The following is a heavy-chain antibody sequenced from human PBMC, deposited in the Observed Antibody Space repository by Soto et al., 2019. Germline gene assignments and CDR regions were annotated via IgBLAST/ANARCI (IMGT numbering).Heavy chain of an antibody. J-gene: IGHJ4*02. CDR2: ISGSGGST. Sequence: GGSLRLSCAASGFTFSSYAMSWVRQAPGKGLEWVSAISGSGGSTYYADSVKGRFTISRDNSKNTLYLQMNSLRAEDTAVYYCAKDQTERNYYGSGSYYTDYWGQGTLVTVSS. CDR1: GFTFSSYA. CDR3: AKDQTERNYYGSGSYYTDY. V-gene: IGHV3-23*01. D-gene: IGHD3-10*01.